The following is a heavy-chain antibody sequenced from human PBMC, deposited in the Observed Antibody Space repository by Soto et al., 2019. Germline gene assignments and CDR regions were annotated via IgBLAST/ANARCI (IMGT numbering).Heavy chain of an antibody. J-gene: IGHJ6*02. D-gene: IGHD6-6*01. Sequence: PGESLKISCKGSGYSLTSYWISWVRQMPGKGLEWMGRIDPSDSYTNYSPSFQGHVTISADKSISTAYLQWSSLKASDTAMYYCARHWGRSSSEYYYYGMDVWGQGTTVTVSS. CDR2: IDPSDSYT. CDR1: GYSLTSYW. CDR3: ARHWGRSSSEYYYYGMDV. V-gene: IGHV5-10-1*01.